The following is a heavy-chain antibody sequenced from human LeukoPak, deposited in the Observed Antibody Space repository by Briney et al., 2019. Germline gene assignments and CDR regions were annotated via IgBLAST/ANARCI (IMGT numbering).Heavy chain of an antibody. CDR2: ISYDGNNN. Sequence: GGSLRLSCAAAGFTFNKYTMHWVRQAPGKGLEWVAVISYDGNNNYYSASVQGRFTISRDNSKNTLSLQMNSLRAEDTAVYYCARTYRSSHYYFDYWGQGTLVTVSS. CDR3: ARTYRSSHYYFDY. J-gene: IGHJ4*02. CDR1: GFTFNKYT. V-gene: IGHV3-30-3*01. D-gene: IGHD6-13*01.